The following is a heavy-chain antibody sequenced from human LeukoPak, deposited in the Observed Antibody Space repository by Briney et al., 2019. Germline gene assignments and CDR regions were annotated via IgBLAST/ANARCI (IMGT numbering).Heavy chain of an antibody. Sequence: ASVKVSCKVSGNTLSELSMHWVRQTPGKGLEWMGGFDPEDGETIYAQKFQGRVTMTEDTSTDTAYMELSSLRSEDTAVYFCASDLATVTVPAYWGQGTLVTVSS. V-gene: IGHV1-24*01. J-gene: IGHJ4*02. CDR3: ASDLATVTVPAY. D-gene: IGHD4-17*01. CDR1: GNTLSELS. CDR2: FDPEDGET.